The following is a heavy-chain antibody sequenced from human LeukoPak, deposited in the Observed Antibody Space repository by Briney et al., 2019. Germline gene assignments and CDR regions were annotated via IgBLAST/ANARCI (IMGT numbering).Heavy chain of an antibody. CDR1: GFTFSDSY. CDR2: ISSTAYTI. D-gene: IGHD3-9*01. J-gene: IGHJ4*02. V-gene: IGHV3-11*04. CDR3: ASTVRYFDWLPID. Sequence: GGSLRVSCAASGFTFSDSYMTWIRQAPGKGLEWVSYISSTAYTIFYADPVKGRFTISRDNVKNSLYLQMNSLRAEDTAIYYCASTVRYFDWLPIDWGQGTLVTVSS.